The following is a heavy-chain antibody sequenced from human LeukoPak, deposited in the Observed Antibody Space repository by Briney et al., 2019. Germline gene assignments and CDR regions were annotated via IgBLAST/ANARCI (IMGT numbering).Heavy chain of an antibody. CDR3: ARSQQLVNWFDP. D-gene: IGHD6-13*01. CDR1: GYSISSGYY. J-gene: IGHJ5*02. V-gene: IGHV4-38-2*02. Sequence: PSETLSLTCTVSGYSISSGYYWGWIRQPPGKGLEWIGSIYHSGSTYYNPSLKSRVTISVDTSKNQFSLKLSSVTAADTAVYYCARSQQLVNWFDPWGQGTLVTVSS. CDR2: IYHSGST.